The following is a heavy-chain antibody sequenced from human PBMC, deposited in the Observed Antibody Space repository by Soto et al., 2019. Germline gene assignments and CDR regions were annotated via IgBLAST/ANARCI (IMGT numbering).Heavy chain of an antibody. CDR2: ISSSSSYI. Sequence: GGSLRLSCGTSAFSFSSHAMHWVRQAPGKGLEWVSSISSSSSYIYYADSVKGRFTISRDNAKNPLYLQMNSLRAEDTAVYYCARGQYGDYGAAAFDIWGQGTMVTVSS. J-gene: IGHJ3*02. D-gene: IGHD4-17*01. CDR1: AFSFSSHA. CDR3: ARGQYGDYGAAAFDI. V-gene: IGHV3-21*01.